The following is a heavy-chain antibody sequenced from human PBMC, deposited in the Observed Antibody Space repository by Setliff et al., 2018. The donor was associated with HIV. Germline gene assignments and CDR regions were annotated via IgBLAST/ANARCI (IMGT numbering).Heavy chain of an antibody. CDR2: IYPVDSET. CDR1: GYNFVDYS. Sequence: GESLKISCQGSGYNFVDYSIAWVRQVPGKGLEWMGIIYPVDSETRYSPSFQGRFTISRDNSKNTVYLQMNSLRAEDTAVYYCAKKVPGVGVAGPFDYWGQGTLVTVSS. J-gene: IGHJ4*02. D-gene: IGHD6-19*01. V-gene: IGHV5-51*01. CDR3: AKKVPGVGVAGPFDY.